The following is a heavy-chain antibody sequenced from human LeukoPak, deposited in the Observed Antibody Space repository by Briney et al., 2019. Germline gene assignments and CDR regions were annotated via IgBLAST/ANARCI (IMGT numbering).Heavy chain of an antibody. CDR1: GFTFNSSA. D-gene: IGHD2-15*01. CDR2: ISWSSGST. V-gene: IGHV3-23*01. Sequence: PGGSLRLSCAASGFTFNSSAMSWVRQAPGKGLEWVSSISWSSGSTYYADSVKGRFTISRDNSKNTLYLQMNSLRAEDTAVYYCAKCSGGSCYDAFDIWGQGTMVTVSS. J-gene: IGHJ3*02. CDR3: AKCSGGSCYDAFDI.